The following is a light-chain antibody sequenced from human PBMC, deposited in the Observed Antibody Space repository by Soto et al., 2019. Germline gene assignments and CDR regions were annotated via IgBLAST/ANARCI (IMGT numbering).Light chain of an antibody. J-gene: IGKJ1*01. CDR1: QSISSN. CDR3: YQYNNWPRT. CDR2: RAS. Sequence: EIVMTQSPATLSVSPGERATLSCRASQSISSNLAWYQQKPGQAPRLLIYRASTRATGIPARFSGSGSGTEFSLTISSLQSEDFAVYYCYQYNNWPRTFGQGTEVEIK. V-gene: IGKV3-15*01.